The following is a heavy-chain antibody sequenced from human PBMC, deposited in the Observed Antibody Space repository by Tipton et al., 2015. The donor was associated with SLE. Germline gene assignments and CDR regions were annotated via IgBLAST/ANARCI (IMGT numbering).Heavy chain of an antibody. D-gene: IGHD3-22*01. J-gene: IGHJ4*02. Sequence: AVSGFTFSSYAMSWVRQAPGKGLEWVSAISGSGGSTYYADSVKGRFTISRDNSKNTLYLQMNSLRAEDTAVYYCAKGIVVVITVFDYWGQGTLVTVSS. CDR3: AKGIVVVITVFDY. CDR2: ISGSGGST. V-gene: IGHV3-23*01. CDR1: GFTFSSYA.